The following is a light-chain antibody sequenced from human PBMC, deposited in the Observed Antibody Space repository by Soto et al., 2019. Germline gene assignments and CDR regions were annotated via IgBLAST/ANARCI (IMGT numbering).Light chain of an antibody. CDR2: AVS. CDR1: SRDVGGQNY. CDR3: CSHAANNGYL. J-gene: IGLJ1*01. Sequence: QAVLTQPPSASGSPGQSVAISCTGTSRDVGGQNYVSWYQQHPGKAPKLIIYAVSNRPSGVPDRFSGSTSGNTASLTISGLRAEDEADYYCCSHAANNGYLFGNGTKVTV. V-gene: IGLV2-8*01.